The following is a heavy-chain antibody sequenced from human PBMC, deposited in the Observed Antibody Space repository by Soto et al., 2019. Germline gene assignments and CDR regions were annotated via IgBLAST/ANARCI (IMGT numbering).Heavy chain of an antibody. Sequence: PGGSLRLSCAASGFTFSSYGMHWVRQAPGKGLEWVAVISYDGSNKYYADSVRGRFTISRDNSKNTLYLQMNSLRAEDTAVYYCANPWAYWGQGTLVTVSS. V-gene: IGHV3-30*18. CDR1: GFTFSSYG. CDR3: ANPWAY. CDR2: ISYDGSNK. J-gene: IGHJ4*02.